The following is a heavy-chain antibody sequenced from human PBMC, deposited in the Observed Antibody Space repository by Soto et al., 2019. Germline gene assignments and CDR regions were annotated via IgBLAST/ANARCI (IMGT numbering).Heavy chain of an antibody. Sequence: QVQLVQSGAEVKKPGASVKVSCKASDYTFTNYGISWVRQAPGQGREWMGWISAYNGNTNYAQKLKGRVTMTTDTSTSTGYMEVRSLRSDDTAVYYWARSSSGPPPDAFDIWGQGTMVTVSS. CDR1: DYTFTNYG. CDR3: ARSSSGPPPDAFDI. V-gene: IGHV1-18*01. CDR2: ISAYNGNT. J-gene: IGHJ3*02. D-gene: IGHD6-19*01.